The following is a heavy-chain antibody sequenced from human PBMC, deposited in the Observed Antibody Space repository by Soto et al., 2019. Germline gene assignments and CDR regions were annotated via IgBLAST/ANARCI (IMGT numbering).Heavy chain of an antibody. CDR3: ATVTSHFRD. D-gene: IGHD4-17*01. Sequence: QVQLQQWGAGLLKPSETLSLTCAVYGGSFSGYYWSWIRQPPGKGLEWIGEINHSRSTNYNPSLKSRVTISVDTSKNQFSLKLSSVTAADTAVSYCATVTSHFRDWGQGTLVTVSS. CDR1: GGSFSGYY. CDR2: INHSRST. V-gene: IGHV4-34*01. J-gene: IGHJ4*02.